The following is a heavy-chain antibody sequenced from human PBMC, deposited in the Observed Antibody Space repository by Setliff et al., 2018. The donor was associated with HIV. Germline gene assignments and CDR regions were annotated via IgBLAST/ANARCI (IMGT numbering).Heavy chain of an antibody. D-gene: IGHD1-26*01. J-gene: IGHJ5*02. CDR2: IYYSGST. V-gene: IGHV4-59*11. CDR3: ARSTVGAGASFP. CDR1: GGSISSHY. Sequence: SETLSLTCTVSGGSISSHYWSWIRQPPGKGLEWIGYIYYSGSTNFNPSLNSRVTISLDTSKNQFSLRLTSLTAADTAIYYCARSTVGAGASFPWGRGILVTVSS.